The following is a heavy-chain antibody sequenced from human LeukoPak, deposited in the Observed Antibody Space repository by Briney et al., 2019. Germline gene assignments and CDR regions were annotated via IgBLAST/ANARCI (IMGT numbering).Heavy chain of an antibody. J-gene: IGHJ4*02. V-gene: IGHV4-34*01. CDR1: GGSFSGYY. Sequence: PSETLSLTCAVYGGSFSGYYWSWIRQPPGKGLEWIGEINHSGSTNYNPSLKSPVTISVDTSKNQFSLKLSSVTAADTAVYYCARHYDSSGYYYAADCWGQGTLVTVSS. CDR3: ARHYDSSGYYYAADC. CDR2: INHSGST. D-gene: IGHD3-22*01.